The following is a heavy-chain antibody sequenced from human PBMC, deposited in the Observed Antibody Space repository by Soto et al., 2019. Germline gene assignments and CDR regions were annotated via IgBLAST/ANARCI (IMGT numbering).Heavy chain of an antibody. CDR3: ARVSLVGPSGGRYFDY. CDR2: IKNKANSYPT. V-gene: IGHV3-72*01. CDR1: GFTFSAHY. J-gene: IGHJ4*02. Sequence: EVQLVESGGGLVQPGGSLRLSCAASGFTFSAHYMDWVRQAPGKGLEWVGRIKNKANSYPTEYAASVAGRFTISREDSQDSLSLQMNSLKAEDTAVYSCARVSLVGPSGGRYFDYWGQGSQVAVSS. D-gene: IGHD1-26*01.